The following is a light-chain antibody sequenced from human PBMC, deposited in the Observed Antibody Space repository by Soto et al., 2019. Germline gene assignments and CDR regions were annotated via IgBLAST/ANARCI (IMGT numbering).Light chain of an antibody. V-gene: IGKV3-20*01. Sequence: EIVLTQSPGTLSLSPGERATLSCRAGQSVTSSYLAWYQQRPGQAPRLLIYGASSRATGVPDRFSGSGSGTDFTLTISRLEPEDFAVYYCQQYGNSTRTFGQGTKVDIK. J-gene: IGKJ1*01. CDR3: QQYGNSTRT. CDR1: QSVTSSY. CDR2: GAS.